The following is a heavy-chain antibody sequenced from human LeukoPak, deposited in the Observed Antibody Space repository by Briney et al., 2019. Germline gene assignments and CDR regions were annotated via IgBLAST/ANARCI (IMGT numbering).Heavy chain of an antibody. CDR2: IYYSGTT. V-gene: IGHV4-59*01. Sequence: PSETLSLTCTVSGGSIRSYYWIWVRQPPGKGLEWIGYIYYSGTTKYNPSLESRVTISIDTSKNQFSLKLSSVTAADTAVYYCARAIPRYSSAWFSNWFDPRRQGTLVTVSS. CDR3: ARAIPRYSSAWFSNWFDP. CDR1: GGSIRSYY. J-gene: IGHJ5*02. D-gene: IGHD6-19*01.